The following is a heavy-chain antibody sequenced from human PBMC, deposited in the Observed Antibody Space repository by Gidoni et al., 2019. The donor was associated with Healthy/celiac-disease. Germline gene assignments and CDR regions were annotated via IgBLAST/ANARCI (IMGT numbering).Heavy chain of an antibody. V-gene: IGHV4-39*01. CDR1: GGSISSSSYH. J-gene: IGHJ5*02. CDR2: TYYSGST. Sequence: QLQLQESGPGLVKPSETLSLTCTVSGGSISSSSYHWGWIRQHPGKGLEWIGSTYYSGSTYYNPSLKSRVTISVDTSKNQFSLKLSSVTAADTAVYYCARPYYDSSGTRWYDPWGQGTLVTVSS. CDR3: ARPYYDSSGTRWYDP. D-gene: IGHD3-22*01.